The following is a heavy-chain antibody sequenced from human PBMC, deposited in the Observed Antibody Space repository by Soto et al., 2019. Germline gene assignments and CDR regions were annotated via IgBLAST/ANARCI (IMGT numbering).Heavy chain of an antibody. J-gene: IGHJ3*02. Sequence: QVQLVESGGGVVQPGRSLRLSCAASGFTFSSYGMHWVRQAPGKGLEWVALISYDGSNKYYADSVKGRFTISRDNSKNTLYLQMNSLRTEDTAVYYCAKDLGHGGRDAFDIWGQGTMVTVSS. CDR2: ISYDGSNK. CDR1: GFTFSSYG. D-gene: IGHD7-27*01. CDR3: AKDLGHGGRDAFDI. V-gene: IGHV3-30*18.